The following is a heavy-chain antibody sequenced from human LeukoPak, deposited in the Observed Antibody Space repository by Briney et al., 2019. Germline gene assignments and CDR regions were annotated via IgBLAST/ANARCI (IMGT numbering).Heavy chain of an antibody. J-gene: IGHJ4*02. V-gene: IGHV4-59*01. CDR2: IYYSGST. CDR1: GGSISSYY. Sequence: SQTLSLTCTVSGGSISSYYWSWIRQPPGKGLEWIGYIYYSGSTNCNPSLKSRVTISVDTSKNQFSLKLSSVTAADTAVYYCARFPGVGATLGAFDYWGQGTLVTVSS. CDR3: ARFPGVGATLGAFDY. D-gene: IGHD1-26*01.